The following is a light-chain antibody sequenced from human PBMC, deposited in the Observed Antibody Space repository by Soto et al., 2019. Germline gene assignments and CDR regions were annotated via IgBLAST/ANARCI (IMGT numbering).Light chain of an antibody. Sequence: DIQMTQSPSTLSASVGDSVTITCRASQSISSWLAWYQQKPGKAPKLLIYTASNLESGVPSRFRGSGSGTEFTLTIASLQPEDFATYSCQEYITTSPTFGQGTKVDIK. CDR2: TAS. CDR1: QSISSW. V-gene: IGKV1-5*03. CDR3: QEYITTSPT. J-gene: IGKJ1*01.